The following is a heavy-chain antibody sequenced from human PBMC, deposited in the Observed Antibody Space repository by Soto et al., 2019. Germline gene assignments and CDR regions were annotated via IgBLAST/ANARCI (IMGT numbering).Heavy chain of an antibody. Sequence: GGSLRLSGEASGFTLSSYRRNWVGKSPGKRLEWVSSIRSSSSDIHYADSVKGRFTISRDNAKNSLYLQMNSLRAEDTAVYYCARDGYSGSYGSWDYWGQGTLVTVSS. CDR2: IRSSSSDI. CDR3: ARDGYSGSYGSWDY. J-gene: IGHJ4*02. D-gene: IGHD1-26*01. V-gene: IGHV3-21*01. CDR1: GFTLSSYR.